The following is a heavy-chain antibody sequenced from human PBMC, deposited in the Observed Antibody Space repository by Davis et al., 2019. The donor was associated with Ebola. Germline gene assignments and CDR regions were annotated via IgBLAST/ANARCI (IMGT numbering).Heavy chain of an antibody. CDR3: AKDYSSGYNFDY. CDR2: IRFDGSSK. V-gene: IGHV3-30*02. Sequence: PRGSLRLSCEASGFSFRTYGMHWVRQAPGKGLEWVAFIRFDGSSKYYVDAVRGRFTISRDDYKNTVYLQMNSLRPEDTALYYCAKDYSSGYNFDYWGQGTLVTVSS. D-gene: IGHD3-3*01. J-gene: IGHJ4*02. CDR1: GFSFRTYG.